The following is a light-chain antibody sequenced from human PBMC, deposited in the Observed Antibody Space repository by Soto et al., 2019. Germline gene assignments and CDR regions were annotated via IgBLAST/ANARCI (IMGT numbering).Light chain of an antibody. Sequence: QSVLTQAPSASGTPGQRVTISCSGSSSNIGSNTVNWYQQLPGTAPKLLIYSNNQGPSGVPDRFSGSKSGTSASLAISGLQSDDEAVYYCAAWDDSLNGPVFGGGTQLTVL. V-gene: IGLV1-44*01. CDR1: SSNIGSNT. J-gene: IGLJ2*01. CDR3: AAWDDSLNGPV. CDR2: SNN.